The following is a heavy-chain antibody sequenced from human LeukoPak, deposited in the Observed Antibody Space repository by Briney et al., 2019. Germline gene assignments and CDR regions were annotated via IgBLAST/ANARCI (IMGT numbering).Heavy chain of an antibody. V-gene: IGHV4-34*01. CDR3: ARANYGGNWQRARGNWFDP. CDR1: GGSFSGYY. Sequence: TSETLSLTCAVYGGSFSGYYWSWIRQPPGKGLEWIGEINHSGSTNYNPSLKSRVTISVDTSKNQFSLKLSSVTAADTAVYYCARANYGGNWQRARGNWFDPWGQGTLVTVSS. D-gene: IGHD4-23*01. J-gene: IGHJ5*02. CDR2: INHSGST.